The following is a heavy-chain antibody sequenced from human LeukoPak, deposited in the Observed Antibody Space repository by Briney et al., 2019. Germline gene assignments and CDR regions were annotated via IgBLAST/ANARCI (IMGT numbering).Heavy chain of an antibody. J-gene: IGHJ5*02. CDR2: IYYSGST. V-gene: IGHV4-59*01. Sequence: SETLSLTCTVSGGSISSYYWSWIRRPPGKGLEWIGYIYYSGSTNYIPSLKSRVTISVDTSKNQFSLKLSSVTAADTAVYYCARRGGSSGWLNWFDPWGQGTLVTVSS. CDR1: GGSISSYY. D-gene: IGHD6-19*01. CDR3: ARRGGSSGWLNWFDP.